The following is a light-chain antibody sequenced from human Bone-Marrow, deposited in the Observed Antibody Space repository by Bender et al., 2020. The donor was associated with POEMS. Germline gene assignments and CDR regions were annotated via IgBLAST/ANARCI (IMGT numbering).Light chain of an antibody. J-gene: IGLJ3*02. CDR1: SSNIGSNT. V-gene: IGLV1-44*01. CDR2: NNE. CDR3: ATWDDSLSGPV. Sequence: SVLTQPPSASGTPGQRVTISCSGSSSNIGSNTVNWYQHLPGTAPKVLIFNNEDRPSGVPDRFSGTKSATAASLAIRGLRSEDEGDYYCATWDDSLSGPVFGGGTKLIVL.